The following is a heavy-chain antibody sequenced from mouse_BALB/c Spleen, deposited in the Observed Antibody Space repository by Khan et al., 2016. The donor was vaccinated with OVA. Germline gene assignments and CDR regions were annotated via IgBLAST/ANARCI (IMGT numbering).Heavy chain of an antibody. CDR1: GDSITSCY. D-gene: IGHD2-14*01. J-gene: IGHJ3*01. V-gene: IGHV3-8*02. CDR2: IIYTGYT. Sequence: EVQLQESGPSLVKPSQTLSLTCSVTGDSITSCYWNWIRKFPGNNLEYMGYIIYTGYTYYNPSLQSRISITRHTSKNQYYLQLNSVSDEDTATYYCARSTYRYSFVYWGQGTLVTVSA. CDR3: ARSTYRYSFVY.